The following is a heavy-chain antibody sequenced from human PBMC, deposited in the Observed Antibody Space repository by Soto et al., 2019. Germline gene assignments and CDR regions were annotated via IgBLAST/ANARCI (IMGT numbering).Heavy chain of an antibody. J-gene: IGHJ4*02. Sequence: PGGSLRLSCAASGFTFSSYGMHWVRQAPGKGLEWVAVISYDGSNKYYADSVKGRFTISRDNSKNTLYLQMNSLRAEDTAVYYCAKGSSSGWAIYFDYWGQGTLVTVSS. D-gene: IGHD6-19*01. CDR1: GFTFSSYG. CDR2: ISYDGSNK. V-gene: IGHV3-30*18. CDR3: AKGSSSGWAIYFDY.